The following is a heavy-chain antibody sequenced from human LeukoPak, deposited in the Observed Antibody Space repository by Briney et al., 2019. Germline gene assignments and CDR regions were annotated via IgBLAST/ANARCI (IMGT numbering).Heavy chain of an antibody. J-gene: IGHJ5*02. CDR2: IYPGDSNT. Sequence: GESLKISCKGSGYSFTSYWIGWVRQMPGKGLEWMGIIYPGDSNTRYSPSFQGQVTISADKSISTAYLQWSSLKASGSAMYYCARQMVRGVSWGWFDPWGQGTLVTVSS. CDR1: GYSFTSYW. CDR3: ARQMVRGVSWGWFDP. V-gene: IGHV5-51*01. D-gene: IGHD3-10*01.